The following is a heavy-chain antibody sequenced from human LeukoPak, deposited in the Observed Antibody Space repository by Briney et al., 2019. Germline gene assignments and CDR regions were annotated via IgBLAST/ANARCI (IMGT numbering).Heavy chain of an antibody. Sequence: PGGSLRLSCAASGFTFSTFGMNWVRPAPGKGLEWVSSISSSSTYIYYADSVKGRFTIARDNAKSSLYLQMNSLRFEDTAVYYCTRDGRGTTVTTEDYWGQGTLVTVSS. CDR2: ISSSSTYI. CDR1: GFTFSTFG. CDR3: TRDGRGTTVTTEDY. V-gene: IGHV3-21*01. D-gene: IGHD4-11*01. J-gene: IGHJ4*02.